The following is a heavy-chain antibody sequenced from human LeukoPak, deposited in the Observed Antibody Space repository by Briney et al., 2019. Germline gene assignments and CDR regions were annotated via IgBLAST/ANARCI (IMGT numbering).Heavy chain of an antibody. D-gene: IGHD1-26*01. J-gene: IGHJ3*01. CDR2: IYWDDDK. CDR3: AHRRYLMTVWDVGAFDV. Sequence: KESGPTLVEPTQPLPLTCSFSGFSLTTSGVGVGWIRQPPGKALECLAHIYWDDDKRYNPSLKSRLSITKDTSKNQVVLTMTNMDPVDTATYYCAHRRYLMTVWDVGAFDVWGQGTVVTVS. V-gene: IGHV2-5*02. CDR1: GFSLTTSGVG.